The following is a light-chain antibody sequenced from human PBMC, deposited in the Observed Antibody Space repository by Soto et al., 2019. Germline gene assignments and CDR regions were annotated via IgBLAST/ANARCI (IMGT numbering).Light chain of an antibody. J-gene: IGLJ1*01. Sequence: QSALTQPPSACGSPEQSVTISCTGTSSDVGGYNYVSWYQQHPGKAPKLMIYEVSKRPSGVPDRFSGSKSGNTASLTVSGLQAEDEADYYCSSYAGSNNVFGTGTKLTVL. V-gene: IGLV2-8*01. CDR1: SSDVGGYNY. CDR2: EVS. CDR3: SSYAGSNNV.